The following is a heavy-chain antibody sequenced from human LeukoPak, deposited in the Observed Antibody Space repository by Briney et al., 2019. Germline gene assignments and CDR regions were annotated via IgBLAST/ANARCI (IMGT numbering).Heavy chain of an antibody. CDR1: GGSFSGYY. CDR3: ARRGQWLVWYYFDY. V-gene: IGHV4-34*01. CDR2: INHSGST. J-gene: IGHJ4*02. D-gene: IGHD6-19*01. Sequence: SETLSLTCAVYGGSFSGYYWSWIRQPPGKGLEWIGEINHSGSTNYNPSLKSRVTISVDTSKNQFSLKLSSVTAADTAVYYCARRGQWLVWYYFDYWGQGTLVTVSS.